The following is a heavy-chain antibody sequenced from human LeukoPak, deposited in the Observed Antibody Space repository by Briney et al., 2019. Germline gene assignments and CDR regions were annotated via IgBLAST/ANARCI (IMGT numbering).Heavy chain of an antibody. CDR3: AKDKGAYGSETGFDI. Sequence: GGSLRLSCAASGFTFSNYGMLWVCQAPGKGLEWVAVSSYDGDTKYYADSVKGRFTISRDISKITLYLQMNSLRPEDTAVYYCAKDKGAYGSETGFDIWGQGILVTVSS. D-gene: IGHD4-17*01. CDR1: GFTFSNYG. J-gene: IGHJ4*02. CDR2: SSYDGDTK. V-gene: IGHV3-30*18.